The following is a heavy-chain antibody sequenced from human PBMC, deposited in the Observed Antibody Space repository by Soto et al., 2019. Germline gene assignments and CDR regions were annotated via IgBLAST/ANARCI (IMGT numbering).Heavy chain of an antibody. CDR3: ATWGEVAGGIFDY. J-gene: IGHJ4*02. Sequence: PGGSLRLSCAASGITFSNHGMHWVRQAPGKGLEWVAVISYDSSDKYYADSVKGRFTISRDNSKNTLCLQMNSLRLEDTAVYYCATWGEVAGGIFDYWGQGTLVTVSS. CDR1: GITFSNHG. CDR2: ISYDSSDK. D-gene: IGHD6-19*01. V-gene: IGHV3-30*03.